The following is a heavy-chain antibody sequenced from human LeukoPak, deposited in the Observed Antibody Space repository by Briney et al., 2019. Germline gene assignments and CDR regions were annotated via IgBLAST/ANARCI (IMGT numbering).Heavy chain of an antibody. D-gene: IGHD6-19*01. CDR3: AREFGSGWPGPTWFDP. CDR1: GGSISSGDYY. CDR2: IYYSGST. J-gene: IGHJ5*02. V-gene: IGHV4-30-4*08. Sequence: PSQTLSLTCTVSGGSISSGDYYWSWIRQPPGKGLEWIGYIYYSGSTYYNPSLKSRVTISVDTSKNQFSLKLSSVTAADTAVYYCAREFGSGWPGPTWFDPWGQGTLVTVSS.